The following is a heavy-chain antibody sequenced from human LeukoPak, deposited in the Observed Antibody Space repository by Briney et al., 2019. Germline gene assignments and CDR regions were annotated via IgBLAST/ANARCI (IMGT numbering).Heavy chain of an antibody. Sequence: GGSLRLSCAASGFTFSSYSMNWVRQAPGKGLEWVSSISSSSSYIYYADSVKGRFTISRDNAKNSLYLQMNSLRAEDTAVYYCAKFEYYGSGSYWDRDYWGQGTLVTVSS. CDR2: ISSSSSYI. V-gene: IGHV3-21*04. J-gene: IGHJ4*02. CDR1: GFTFSSYS. CDR3: AKFEYYGSGSYWDRDY. D-gene: IGHD3-10*01.